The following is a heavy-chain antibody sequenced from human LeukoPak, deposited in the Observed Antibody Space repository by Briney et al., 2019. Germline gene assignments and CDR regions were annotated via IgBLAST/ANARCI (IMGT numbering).Heavy chain of an antibody. V-gene: IGHV4-38-2*02. Sequence: SETLSLTCTVSGSSISSAHYWGWIRQSPGKGLEWIGSMYHSGATYYNPSLKGRVTISVDTSKNQFSLKLSSVTAADTAVYYCAKIVTAGYYYFDYWGQGTLVTVSS. CDR1: GSSISSAHY. J-gene: IGHJ4*02. CDR3: AKIVTAGYYYFDY. CDR2: MYHSGAT. D-gene: IGHD2/OR15-2a*01.